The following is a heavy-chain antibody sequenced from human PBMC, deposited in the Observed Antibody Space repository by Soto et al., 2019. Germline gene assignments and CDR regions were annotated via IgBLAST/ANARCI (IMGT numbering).Heavy chain of an antibody. D-gene: IGHD2-8*01. Sequence: GASVKVSCKASGYTFTSYYMHWVRQAPGQGLEWMGIINPSGGSTSYAQKFQGRVTMTRDTSTSTVYMELSSLRSEDTAVYYCAREGCTNGVCYRPNYYYYYGMDVWGQGTTVTVSS. V-gene: IGHV1-46*01. CDR1: GYTFTSYY. CDR2: INPSGGST. J-gene: IGHJ6*02. CDR3: AREGCTNGVCYRPNYYYYYGMDV.